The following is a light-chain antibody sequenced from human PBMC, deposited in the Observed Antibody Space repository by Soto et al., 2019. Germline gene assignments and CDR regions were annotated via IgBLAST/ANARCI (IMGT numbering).Light chain of an antibody. Sequence: IQMTQSPSSLSSSLVDRVTITCQASQGVKKYLSWYQQKPGKAPKLLVYDASTLEVGVPSRFIGSGSGTHFTFTISSLEPEDFATYFCHQYDSLPLTFGGGTKVDIK. J-gene: IGKJ4*01. CDR1: QGVKKY. V-gene: IGKV1-33*01. CDR3: HQYDSLPLT. CDR2: DAS.